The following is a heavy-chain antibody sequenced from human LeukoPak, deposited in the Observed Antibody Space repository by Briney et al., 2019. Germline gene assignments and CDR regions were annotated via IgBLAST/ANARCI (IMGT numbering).Heavy chain of an antibody. V-gene: IGHV3-23*01. CDR3: AKTISGAYYYDMDV. CDR2: ISGSGGST. D-gene: IGHD3-10*01. CDR1: GFTFSSYA. Sequence: GGSLRLSCAASGFTFSSYATSWVRQAPGKGLEWVSAISGSGGSTYYADSVRGRFTISRDTSKNTLYLQMSSLRAEDTAVYYCAKTISGAYYYDMDVWGQGTTVTVSS. J-gene: IGHJ6*02.